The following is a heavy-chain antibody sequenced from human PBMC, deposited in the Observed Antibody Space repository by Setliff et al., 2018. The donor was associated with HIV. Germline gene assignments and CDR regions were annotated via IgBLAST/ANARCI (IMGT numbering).Heavy chain of an antibody. CDR3: ASKGGSGNYPDSDAFDI. CDR2: INPSGDIT. Sequence: ASVKGLCKASGNTFSSHYMHWVRQAPGKGLEWMGLINPSGDITSYAEKFQGRVTMTRDTSTSTVYMELRSLRSEDTAIYYCASKGGSGNYPDSDAFDIWGQGTLVTVSS. D-gene: IGHD3-10*01. V-gene: IGHV1-46*01. CDR1: GNTFSSHY. J-gene: IGHJ3*02.